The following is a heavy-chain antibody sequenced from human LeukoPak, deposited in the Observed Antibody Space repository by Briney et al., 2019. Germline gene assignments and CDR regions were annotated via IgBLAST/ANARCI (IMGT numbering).Heavy chain of an antibody. Sequence: SQTLSLTCAISGDSVSSHSAAWNWIRQSPSRGLEWLGRTYYRSKWFNDYAVSVKSRLTINADTSKNQFSLQLNSVSPEDTAVYYCARDSDYYASGIYYRVGFDPWGQGTLVTVSS. CDR1: GDSVSSHSAA. V-gene: IGHV6-1*01. CDR3: ARDSDYYASGIYYRVGFDP. CDR2: TYYRSKWFN. D-gene: IGHD3-10*01. J-gene: IGHJ5*02.